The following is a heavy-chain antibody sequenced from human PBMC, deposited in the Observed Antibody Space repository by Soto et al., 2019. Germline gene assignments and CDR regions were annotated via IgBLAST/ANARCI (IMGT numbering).Heavy chain of an antibody. CDR1: GYTFTSYG. D-gene: IGHD3-9*01. CDR2: ISAYNGNT. CDR3: ARALLTYYDILTGYYGGYYFDY. V-gene: IGHV1-18*01. Sequence: ASVKVSCKASGYTFTSYGISWVRQAPGQGLEWMGWISAYNGNTNYAQKLQGRGTMTTDTSTSTANIELRSLKSDDTAVYYCARALLTYYDILTGYYGGYYFDYWGQ. J-gene: IGHJ4*01.